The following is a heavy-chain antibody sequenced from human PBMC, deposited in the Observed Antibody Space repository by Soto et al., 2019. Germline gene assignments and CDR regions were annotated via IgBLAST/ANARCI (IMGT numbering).Heavy chain of an antibody. CDR3: TRHFRDGYNWADY. J-gene: IGHJ4*02. CDR1: GFTFSGSA. V-gene: IGHV3-73*01. D-gene: IGHD5-12*01. CDR2: IRSKANSYAT. Sequence: EVQLVESGGGLVQPGGSLKLSCAASGFTFSGSAMHWVRQASGKGLEWVGRIRSKANSYATAYAASVKGRFTISRDDSKNTADLQMNSLKTEDTAVYYCTRHFRDGYNWADYWGQGTLVTVSS.